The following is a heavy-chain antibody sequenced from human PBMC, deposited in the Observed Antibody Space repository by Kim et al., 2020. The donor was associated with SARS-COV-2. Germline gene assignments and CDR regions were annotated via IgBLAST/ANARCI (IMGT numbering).Heavy chain of an antibody. V-gene: IGHV3-30*02. CDR3: ANPKGGGRYGMDV. Sequence: YADSVKGRFTISRDNSKNTLYLQMNSLRAEDTAVYYCANPKGGGRYGMDVWGQGTTVTVSS. J-gene: IGHJ6*02. D-gene: IGHD2-15*01.